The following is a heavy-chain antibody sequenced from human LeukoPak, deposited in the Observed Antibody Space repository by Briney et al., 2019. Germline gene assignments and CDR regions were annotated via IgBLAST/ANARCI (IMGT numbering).Heavy chain of an antibody. Sequence: GGSLRLSCEASGFIFSYYTMIWVRQAPGKGLEWVSHISSSSGSIYYADSVEDRFTVSRDNAKQSLYLQINSLRAEDTAVYFCARVASLVVPKFPGPLTGEPVYDAFDIWGQGTVVTVSS. J-gene: IGHJ3*02. D-gene: IGHD2-2*01. CDR3: ARVASLVVPKFPGPLTGEPVYDAFDI. CDR1: GFIFSYYT. CDR2: ISSSSGSI. V-gene: IGHV3-48*04.